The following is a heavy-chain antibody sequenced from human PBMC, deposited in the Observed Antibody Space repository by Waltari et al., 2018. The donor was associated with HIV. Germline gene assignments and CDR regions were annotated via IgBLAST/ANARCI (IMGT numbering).Heavy chain of an antibody. D-gene: IGHD3-22*01. CDR1: AFTFNNYW. CDR2: IKQDESEK. J-gene: IGHJ4*02. CDR3: AREALYDSSGYYFDY. V-gene: IGHV3-7*01. Sequence: EVQLVESGGGLVQPGGSLRLSCAASAFTFNNYWVTWVRQAPGKGLEWVANIKQDESEKYYVDSVKGRFTISRDNAKNSLFLQMNSLRAEDTAVYYCAREALYDSSGYYFDYWGQGTLVTVSS.